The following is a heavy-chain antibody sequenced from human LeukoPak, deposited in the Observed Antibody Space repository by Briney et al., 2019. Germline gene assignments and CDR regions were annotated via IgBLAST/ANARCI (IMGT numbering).Heavy chain of an antibody. Sequence: GGSLRLSCAASGFTFSNAWMSWVRQAPGKGLEWVAVTSYDGTNNYYADSVRGRFTNLRDNSKNTLYLQMNSLRTDDTAVYYCAMGPVFPDSYFQHWGQGTLVTVFS. V-gene: IGHV3-30*03. J-gene: IGHJ1*01. D-gene: IGHD1-14*01. CDR2: TSYDGTNN. CDR3: AMGPVFPDSYFQH. CDR1: GFTFSNAW.